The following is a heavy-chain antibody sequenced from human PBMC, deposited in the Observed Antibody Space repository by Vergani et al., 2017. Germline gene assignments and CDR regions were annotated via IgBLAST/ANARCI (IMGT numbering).Heavy chain of an antibody. V-gene: IGHV4-34*01. CDR1: GGSFTSYH. CDR3: ARVNTETNGHLYYYDYMDV. J-gene: IGHJ6*03. D-gene: IGHD4-11*01. Sequence: QVQLQQWGGGLLKPSETLSLTCVVNGGSFTSYHWTWIRQSPGEGLEWVGDIDHTGRPDYNPPLKSRLTMSVDKSRNKFSLTLNSVTATDTAIYFCARVNTETNGHLYYYDYMDVWGQGTAVTVS. CDR2: IDHTGRP.